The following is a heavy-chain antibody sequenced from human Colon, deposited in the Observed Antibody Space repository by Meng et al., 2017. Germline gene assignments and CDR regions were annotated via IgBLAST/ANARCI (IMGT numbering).Heavy chain of an antibody. CDR3: ARYFYDSRGVTWFDP. J-gene: IGHJ5*02. D-gene: IGHD3-22*01. CDR2: FYFSGNT. Sequence: QGPLQESGPGLVTPSQTLSLTCTVSGGSISSGDYYWSWSRQHPGKGLEWIGYFYFSGNTYYNPSLKSRVSISVDTSKNRFSLNLSSVTAADTAVYYCARYFYDSRGVTWFDPWGQGTLVTVSS. V-gene: IGHV4-31*03. CDR1: GGSISSGDYY.